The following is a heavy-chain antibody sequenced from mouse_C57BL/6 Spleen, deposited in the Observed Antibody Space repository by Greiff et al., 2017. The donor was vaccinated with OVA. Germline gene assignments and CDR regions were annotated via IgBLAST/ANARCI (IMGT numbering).Heavy chain of an antibody. CDR3: ALYYYGRGYFDY. J-gene: IGHJ2*01. CDR2: IDPEDGDT. Sequence: VQLQQSGAELVKPGASVKLSCTASGFNIKDYYMHWVKQRTEQGLEWIGRIDPEDGDTKYAPKFQGKATITADTSSNTAYMQLSSLTSEDTAVDYCALYYYGRGYFDYRGKGTTLTVSS. CDR1: GFNIKDYY. D-gene: IGHD1-1*01. V-gene: IGHV14-2*01.